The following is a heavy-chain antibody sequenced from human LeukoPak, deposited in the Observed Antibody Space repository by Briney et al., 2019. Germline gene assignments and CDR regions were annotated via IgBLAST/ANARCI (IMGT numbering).Heavy chain of an antibody. CDR2: INHSGST. Sequence: PSETLSLTCAVYGGSFSGYYWSWIRQPPGKGLEWIGEINHSGSTNYNPSLKSRVTISVDTSKNQFSLKLSSVTAADTAVYYCAREMGSAAGTSDAFDIWGQGTMVTVSS. V-gene: IGHV4-34*01. J-gene: IGHJ3*02. CDR3: AREMGSAAGTSDAFDI. D-gene: IGHD6-13*01. CDR1: GGSFSGYY.